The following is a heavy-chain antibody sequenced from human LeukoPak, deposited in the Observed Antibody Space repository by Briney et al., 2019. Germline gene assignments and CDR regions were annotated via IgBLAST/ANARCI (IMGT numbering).Heavy chain of an antibody. CDR1: GFTFRKYW. Sequence: GGSLRLSCAASGFTFRKYWMHWVRQAPGKGLEWVAVISSDGKTEIYEDYVRGRFTISRDNTKGTHYLQMNSLRSQDTAVYYRAKAQPTLISRSFDCWGQGALVTVSS. J-gene: IGHJ4*02. CDR2: ISSDGKTE. CDR3: AKAQPTLISRSFDC. D-gene: IGHD3-10*01. V-gene: IGHV3-30*18.